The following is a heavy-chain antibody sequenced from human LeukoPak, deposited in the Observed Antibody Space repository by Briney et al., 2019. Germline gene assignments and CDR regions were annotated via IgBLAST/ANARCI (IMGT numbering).Heavy chain of an antibody. J-gene: IGHJ5*02. Sequence: PSETLSLTCTVSGVSVSSCSYYWSWIRQPPGKGLEWIGYIYYSGSTNYNPSLKSRVTISVDTSKNQFSLKLSSVTAADTAVYYCARYYYDFWGGANWFDPWGQGTLVTVSS. V-gene: IGHV4-61*01. CDR2: IYYSGST. CDR1: GVSVSSCSYY. D-gene: IGHD3-3*01. CDR3: ARYYYDFWGGANWFDP.